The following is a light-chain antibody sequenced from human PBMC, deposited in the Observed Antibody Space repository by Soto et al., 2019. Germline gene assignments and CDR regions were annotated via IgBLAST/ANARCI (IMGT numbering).Light chain of an antibody. Sequence: EIVLTQSPGTLSLSPGERATLSCRASQSFDAKYLAWYRQIPGQTPRLLMYGASIRAPGIPDRFSGSGSGTDFTLSISKLEPEDFAVYYCQHYSGSSRAFAPGTKVEIK. J-gene: IGKJ1*01. CDR3: QHYSGSSRA. CDR2: GAS. V-gene: IGKV3-20*01. CDR1: QSFDAKY.